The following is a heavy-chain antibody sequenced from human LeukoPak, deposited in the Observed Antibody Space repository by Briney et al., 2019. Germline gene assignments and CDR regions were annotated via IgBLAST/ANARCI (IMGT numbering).Heavy chain of an antibody. CDR1: GGSISSSSYY. Sequence: KPSETLSLTCTVSGGSISSSSYYWGWIRQPPGKGLEWIGSIYYSGSTYYNPSLKSRVTISVDTSKNQFSLKLSSVTAADTAIYYCVRVLDYYGSGTYGFDYGGQGTLVTVSS. D-gene: IGHD3-10*01. J-gene: IGHJ4*02. CDR2: IYYSGST. CDR3: VRVLDYYGSGTYGFDY. V-gene: IGHV4-39*07.